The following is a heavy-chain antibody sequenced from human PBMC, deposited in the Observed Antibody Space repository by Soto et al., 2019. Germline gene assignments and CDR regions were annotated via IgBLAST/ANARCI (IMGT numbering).Heavy chain of an antibody. CDR3: TVDYDILTGRHYYFDY. V-gene: IGHV3-49*03. CDR2: IRSKAYGGTT. J-gene: IGHJ4*02. D-gene: IGHD3-9*01. Sequence: GGSLRLSCTASGFTFGDYAMSWFRQAPGKGLEWVGFIRSKAYGGTTEYAASVKGRFTISRDDSKSIAYLQMNSLKTEDTAVYYCTVDYDILTGRHYYFDYWGQGTLVTVSS. CDR1: GFTFGDYA.